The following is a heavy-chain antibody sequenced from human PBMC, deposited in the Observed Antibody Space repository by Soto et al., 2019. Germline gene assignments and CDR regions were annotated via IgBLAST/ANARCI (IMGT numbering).Heavy chain of an antibody. CDR3: ARGHITIFGVVKNVDYMDV. D-gene: IGHD3-3*01. CDR2: INHSGST. J-gene: IGHJ6*03. Sequence: SETLSLTCAVYGGSFSGYYWSWIRQPPGKGLEWIGEINHSGSTDYNPSLKSRVTISVDTSKNQFSLKLSSVTAADTAVYYCARGHITIFGVVKNVDYMDVWGKGTTVTVSS. CDR1: GGSFSGYY. V-gene: IGHV4-34*01.